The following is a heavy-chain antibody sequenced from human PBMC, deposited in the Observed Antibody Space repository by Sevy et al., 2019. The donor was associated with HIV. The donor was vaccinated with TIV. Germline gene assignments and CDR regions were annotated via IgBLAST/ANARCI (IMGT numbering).Heavy chain of an antibody. CDR3: ARAPYSSSWYDAFDI. J-gene: IGHJ3*02. Sequence: ASEKVSCKASGYTFTSYGISWVRQAPGQGLEWMGWISAYNGNTNYAQKLQGRVTMTTDTSTSTAYMELRSLRSDDTAVYYCARAPYSSSWYDAFDIWGQGTMVTVSS. CDR2: ISAYNGNT. D-gene: IGHD6-13*01. V-gene: IGHV1-18*01. CDR1: GYTFTSYG.